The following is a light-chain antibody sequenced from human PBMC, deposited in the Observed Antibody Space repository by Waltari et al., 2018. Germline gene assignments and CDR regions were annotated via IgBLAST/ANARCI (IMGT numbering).Light chain of an antibody. CDR2: DAS. J-gene: IGKJ4*01. Sequence: EIVLTQSPATLSLSPGERATLSCRASQSVIRYLAWYQKKHGQAPRLLIYDASNRATGIPARLSGSGSGTDFTLTIGSLEVEDSAVYYCQHRSSWPLTFGGGTKVEIK. CDR1: QSVIRY. V-gene: IGKV3-11*01. CDR3: QHRSSWPLT.